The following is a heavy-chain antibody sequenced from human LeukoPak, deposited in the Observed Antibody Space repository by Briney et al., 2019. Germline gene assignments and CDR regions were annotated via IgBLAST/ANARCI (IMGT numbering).Heavy chain of an antibody. CDR1: GDSMRTYY. CDR3: ARDSSSWFLGY. V-gene: IGHV4-4*07. CDR2: IYSSGTT. Sequence: TASETLSLTCTVSGDSMRTYYWSWIRQPAWKGLEWIGRIYSSGTTNYNPSLKSRVTMSVDKSKNQFSLKLSSVTAADTAVYYCARDSSSWFLGYWGQGSLVTVSS. J-gene: IGHJ4*02. D-gene: IGHD6-13*01.